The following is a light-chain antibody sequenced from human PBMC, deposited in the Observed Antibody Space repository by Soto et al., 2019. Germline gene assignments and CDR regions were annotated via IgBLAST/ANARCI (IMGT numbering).Light chain of an antibody. CDR1: QSVSNNY. V-gene: IGKV3-20*01. CDR3: QKYNNWPRT. J-gene: IGKJ1*01. CDR2: GAS. Sequence: DIVLTQSPGTLSLSPGESATLSCRASQSVSNNYLAWYQQKPGQAPRLLIYGASNRATGIPDRFSGSGSGTDFTLTISSLESEDFAVYYCQKYNNWPRTCGQGTKVDIK.